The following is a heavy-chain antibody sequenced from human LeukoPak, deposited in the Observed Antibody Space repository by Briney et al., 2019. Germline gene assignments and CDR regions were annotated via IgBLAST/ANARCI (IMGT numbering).Heavy chain of an antibody. CDR1: GFTFSTYS. Sequence: PGGSLRLSCAASGFTFSTYSMNWVRQAPGKGLEWVSYISTSSSSINYADSVKGRFTISRDNAKNSLYLEMNSLRAEDTAVYYCARAGAPWIQLWYFDYWGQGTLVTVSS. J-gene: IGHJ4*02. CDR3: ARAGAPWIQLWYFDY. D-gene: IGHD5-18*01. V-gene: IGHV3-48*04. CDR2: ISTSSSSI.